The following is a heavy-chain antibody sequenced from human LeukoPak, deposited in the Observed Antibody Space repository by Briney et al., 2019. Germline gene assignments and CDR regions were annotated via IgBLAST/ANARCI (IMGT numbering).Heavy chain of an antibody. CDR1: GYSISSGYY. CDR3: ARVPASYSSSWLNDY. D-gene: IGHD6-13*01. Sequence: SETLSLTCTVSGYSISSGYYWGWIRQPPGKGLEWIGSIYHSGSTYYNPSLKSRVTISVDTSKNQLSLKLSSVTAADTAVYYCARVPASYSSSWLNDYWGQGTLVTVSS. V-gene: IGHV4-38-2*02. J-gene: IGHJ4*02. CDR2: IYHSGST.